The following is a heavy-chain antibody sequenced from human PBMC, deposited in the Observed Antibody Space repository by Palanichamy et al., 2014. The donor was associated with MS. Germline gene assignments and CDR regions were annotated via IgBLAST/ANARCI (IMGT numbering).Heavy chain of an antibody. CDR3: AKEGGVFVSGYCHY. CDR1: GFTFSSHA. V-gene: IGHV3-23*01. J-gene: IGHJ4*02. Sequence: EVQLLEVVGEALVQPGGSLRLSCAASGFTFSSHAMSWVRQAPGKGLEWVSAISGSGGTTYYADSVKGRFTISRDNSKNTLYLQMNSLRAEDTAVYYCAKEGGVFVSGYCHYWGQGTLVTVSS. D-gene: IGHD2-15*01. CDR2: ISGSGGTT.